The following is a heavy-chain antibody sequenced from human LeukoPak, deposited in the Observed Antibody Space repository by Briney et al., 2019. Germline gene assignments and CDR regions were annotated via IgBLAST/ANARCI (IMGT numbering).Heavy chain of an antibody. J-gene: IGHJ4*02. CDR2: ISAYNGNT. D-gene: IGHD3-10*01. Sequence: ASVKVSCKASGYTFTSYGISWVRQAPGQGLEWMGWISAYNGNTNYAQKLQGRVTMTTDTSTSTAYMELRSLRSDDTAAHYCARARFREFDFDYWGQGTLVTVSS. CDR1: GYTFTSYG. V-gene: IGHV1-18*01. CDR3: ARARFREFDFDY.